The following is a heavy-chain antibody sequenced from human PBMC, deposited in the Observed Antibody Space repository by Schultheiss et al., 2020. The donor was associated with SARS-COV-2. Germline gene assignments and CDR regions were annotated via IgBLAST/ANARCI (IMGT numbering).Heavy chain of an antibody. J-gene: IGHJ4*02. V-gene: IGHV3-21*01. D-gene: IGHD3-22*01. CDR3: AWTPHYYDSSGYPSYFDY. CDR2: ISSSSSYI. Sequence: GGSLRLSCAASGFTFSSYWMSWVRQAPGKGLEWVSSISSSSSYIYYADSVKGRFTISRDNAKNSLYLQMNSLRAEDTAVYYCAWTPHYYDSSGYPSYFDYWGQGTLVTVSS. CDR1: GFTFSSYW.